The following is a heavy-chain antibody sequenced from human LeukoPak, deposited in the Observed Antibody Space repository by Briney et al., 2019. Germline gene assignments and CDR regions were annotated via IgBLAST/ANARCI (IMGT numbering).Heavy chain of an antibody. CDR1: GFTFSSYW. J-gene: IGHJ4*02. D-gene: IGHD6-13*01. CDR3: ARESHSSSWFPDY. V-gene: IGHV3-7*01. Sequence: PGGSLRLSCAASGFTFSSYWMSWVRQAPGKGPEWVVNIKQDGSDKYYVDSVKGRFTISRDNAKNSLYLQMNSLRAEDTAVYYCARESHSSSWFPDYWGRGTLVTVSS. CDR2: IKQDGSDK.